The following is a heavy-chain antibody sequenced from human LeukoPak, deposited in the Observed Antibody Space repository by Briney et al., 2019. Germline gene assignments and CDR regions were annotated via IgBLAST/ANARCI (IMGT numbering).Heavy chain of an antibody. Sequence: ASVKVSCKASGYTLTSYGINWMRQAPGQGLEWMGWISTQSGNTNYARKVQGRLTLTTDRSTNTAYMELRSLRSDDTAVYYCARGAYGDKWGQGTMVTVPS. D-gene: IGHD4-17*01. CDR2: ISTQSGNT. V-gene: IGHV1-18*01. CDR1: GYTLTSYG. J-gene: IGHJ4*02. CDR3: ARGAYGDK.